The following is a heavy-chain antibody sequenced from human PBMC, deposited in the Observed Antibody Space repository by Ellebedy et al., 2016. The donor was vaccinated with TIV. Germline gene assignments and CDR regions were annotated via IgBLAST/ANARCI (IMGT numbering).Heavy chain of an antibody. D-gene: IGHD3-22*01. Sequence: MPSETLSLTCTVSGYSISRGYYWGWIRQPPGKGLEWIGNIYHSGNTYYNPSLKNRVTISVDTSKKQFSLKLSSVTAADTAVYYCAKDALITTIIGRGGWFDPWGQGTLVTVSS. J-gene: IGHJ5*02. CDR1: GYSISRGYY. CDR3: AKDALITTIIGRGGWFDP. CDR2: IYHSGNT. V-gene: IGHV4-38-2*02.